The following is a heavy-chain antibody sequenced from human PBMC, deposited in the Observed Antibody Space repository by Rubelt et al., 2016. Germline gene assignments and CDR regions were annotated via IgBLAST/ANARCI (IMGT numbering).Heavy chain of an antibody. Sequence: EVQLVESGGGLVQPGRSLRLSCAASGFTFSSYAMSWVRQAPGKGLEWVSAISGSGGSTYYADSEKGRFTLSRENSKKTLYLQMNSLRAEDTAVYYCAKALWFGELGGLVDYWGQGTLVTVSS. V-gene: IGHV3-23*04. J-gene: IGHJ4*02. CDR3: AKALWFGELGGLVDY. CDR2: ISGSGGST. CDR1: GFTFSSYA. D-gene: IGHD3-10*01.